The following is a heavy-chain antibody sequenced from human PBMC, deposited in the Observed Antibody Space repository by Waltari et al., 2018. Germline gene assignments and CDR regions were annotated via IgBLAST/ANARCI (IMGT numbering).Heavy chain of an antibody. Sequence: QVQLVQSGAEVKKPGASVKVSCKASGYIFTGYYMHWVRQAPGPGLEWMGWINPNSGGTNYAQRFQGRVTMTRDTSISTVYMELSSLRSDDTAVYYCARCLAGLRFLQWLHFDSWGQGTLVTVSS. V-gene: IGHV1-2*02. D-gene: IGHD3-3*01. J-gene: IGHJ4*02. CDR3: ARCLAGLRFLQWLHFDS. CDR1: GYIFTGYY. CDR2: INPNSGGT.